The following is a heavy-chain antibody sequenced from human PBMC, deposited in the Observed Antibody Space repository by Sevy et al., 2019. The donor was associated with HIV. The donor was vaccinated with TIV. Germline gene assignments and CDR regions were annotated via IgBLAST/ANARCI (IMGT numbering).Heavy chain of an antibody. Sequence: GGSLRLSCAASGFSFSRYAIHWIRQAPGKGLESVAVISYDKVNTYHSDSVKGRFTISRDNSKNTLYLQMNSLRPEDTAVYYCARDGGGDYFDYWGQGTLVTVSS. J-gene: IGHJ4*02. V-gene: IGHV3-30*04. CDR2: ISYDKVNT. CDR3: ARDGGGDYFDY. CDR1: GFSFSRYA. D-gene: IGHD3-16*01.